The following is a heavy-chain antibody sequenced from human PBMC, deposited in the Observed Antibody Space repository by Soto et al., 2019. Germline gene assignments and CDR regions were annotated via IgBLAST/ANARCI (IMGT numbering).Heavy chain of an antibody. CDR1: GGTFSSYA. CDR2: IIPIFGTA. CDR3: ARPPKQGPRVDDAFDI. V-gene: IGHV1-69*13. Sequence: ASVKVSCKASGGTFSSYAISWVRQAPGQGLEWMGGIIPIFGTANYAQKFQGRVTITADESTSTAYMELSSLRSEDTAVYYCARPPKQGPRVDDAFDIWGQGTMVTVSS. D-gene: IGHD6-19*01. J-gene: IGHJ3*02.